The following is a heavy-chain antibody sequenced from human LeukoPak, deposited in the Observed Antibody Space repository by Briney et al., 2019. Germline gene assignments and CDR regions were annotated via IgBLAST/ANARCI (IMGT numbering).Heavy chain of an antibody. V-gene: IGHV4-59*01. CDR3: ARARYYYDSSGYHNWFDP. Sequence: PSEPLALTCTVSGGSISSDYWIWIRQPPGKGLEWIGCVYNSGSTNDNPSLKSRVTTIVDTSKNQFSLRLSSVTAADTAVYYCARARYYYDSSGYHNWFDPWGQGPLLTVSS. D-gene: IGHD3-22*01. J-gene: IGHJ5*02. CDR2: VYNSGST. CDR1: GGSISSDY.